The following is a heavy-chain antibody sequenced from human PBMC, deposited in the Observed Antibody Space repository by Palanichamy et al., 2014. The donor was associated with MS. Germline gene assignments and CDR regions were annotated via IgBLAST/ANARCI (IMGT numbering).Heavy chain of an antibody. D-gene: IGHD5-18*01. CDR3: ARDIAIRYSYGGGGFDY. J-gene: IGHJ4*02. Sequence: VQLQQSGPGLVKPSQTLSLTCAISGDSVSSNSAAWSWIRQSPSRGLEWLGRTYYRSKWYNDYAVSVKSRITINPDTSKNQFSLQLNSVTPEDTAVYYCARDIAIRYSYGGGGFDYWGQGTLVTVSS. CDR1: GDSVSSNSAA. CDR2: TYYRSKWYN. V-gene: IGHV6-1*01.